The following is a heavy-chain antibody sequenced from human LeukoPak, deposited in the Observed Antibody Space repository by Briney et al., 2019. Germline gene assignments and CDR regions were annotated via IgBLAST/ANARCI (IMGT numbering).Heavy chain of an antibody. Sequence: KPSETLSLTCTVSGGSISSSSYYWGWIRQPPGKGLEWIGSIYYSGSTYYNPSLKSRVTISVDTSKNQFSLKLSSVTAADTAVYYCARQRIAAAPPFDYWGQGTLVTVSS. CDR2: IYYSGST. D-gene: IGHD6-13*01. J-gene: IGHJ4*02. CDR1: GGSISSSSYY. CDR3: ARQRIAAAPPFDY. V-gene: IGHV4-39*01.